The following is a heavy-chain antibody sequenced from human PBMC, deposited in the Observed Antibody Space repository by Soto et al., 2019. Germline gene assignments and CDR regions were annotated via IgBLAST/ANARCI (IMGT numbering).Heavy chain of an antibody. CDR2: INPNSGGT. V-gene: IGHV1-2*02. CDR1: GYTFTGYY. Sequence: ASVKVSCKASGYTFTGYYMHWVRQAPGQGLEWMGWINPNSGGTNYAQKFQGRVTMTRDTSISTAYMELSRLRSDDTAAYYCARDPSPIAVAGQLGFDPWGEGTLVTV. CDR3: ARDPSPIAVAGQLGFDP. D-gene: IGHD6-19*01. J-gene: IGHJ5*02.